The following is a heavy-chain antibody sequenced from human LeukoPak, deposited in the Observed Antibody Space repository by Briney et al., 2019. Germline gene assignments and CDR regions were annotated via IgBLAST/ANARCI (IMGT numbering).Heavy chain of an antibody. CDR2: MSPIFGTA. Sequence: SVRVSCEACGGTFSIYAISWVRQAPGRGREGMGGMSPIFGTANYAQEFGGRVTITADESTSTAYMELSSLRSEDTAVYYCARTRAGVYYDSSGYYLEYWGQGTLVTVSS. V-gene: IGHV1-69*13. CDR3: ARTRAGVYYDSSGYYLEY. CDR1: GGTFSIYA. D-gene: IGHD3-22*01. J-gene: IGHJ4*02.